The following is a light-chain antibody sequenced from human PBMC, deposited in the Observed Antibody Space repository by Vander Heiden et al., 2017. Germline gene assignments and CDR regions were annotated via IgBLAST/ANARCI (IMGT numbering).Light chain of an antibody. CDR2: DAS. CDR1: QSISSY. Sequence: VLTPSPVTLSSSPGERATLSCRASQSISSYLAWYQQKPGQAPRLLIYDASNMDTGVPSRFSGSGSGTDFTLTISSLEPEDFAVYYCQQHGSRPLTFGQGTTLEIK. J-gene: IGKJ2*01. V-gene: IGKV3-11*01. CDR3: QQHGSRPLT.